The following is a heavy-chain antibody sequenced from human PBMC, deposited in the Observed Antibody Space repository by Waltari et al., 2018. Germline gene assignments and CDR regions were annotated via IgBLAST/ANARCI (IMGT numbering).Heavy chain of an antibody. CDR2: ISQNGDGT. CDR1: GFTFSNHA. D-gene: IGHD3-3*01. V-gene: IGHV3-64D*06. J-gene: IGHJ6*02. Sequence: EVQVVESGGGLVQPGGSLRLSCSASGFTFSNHAMHWARQVQGKGLDDGSGISQNGDGTHYADSVKGRFTSSRDNSKNTLYLQMSSLRTEDTAVYYCVNDFWSDHSMGVWGQGTTVTVSS. CDR3: VNDFWSDHSMGV.